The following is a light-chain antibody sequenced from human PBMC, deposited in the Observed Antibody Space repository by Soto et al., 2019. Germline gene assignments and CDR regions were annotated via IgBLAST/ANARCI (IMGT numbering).Light chain of an antibody. CDR2: DVS. V-gene: IGKV3-20*01. Sequence: ETVFTQSPGTLSLSPGERATVSCRASQSVGGNSLAWYQQKPGQAPRLIIYDVSSRETGIPDMFSGSGAGTELTLTVSRLESEDFAVYYCQQYGSSTETFGQGTKVDIK. J-gene: IGKJ1*01. CDR3: QQYGSSTET. CDR1: QSVGGNS.